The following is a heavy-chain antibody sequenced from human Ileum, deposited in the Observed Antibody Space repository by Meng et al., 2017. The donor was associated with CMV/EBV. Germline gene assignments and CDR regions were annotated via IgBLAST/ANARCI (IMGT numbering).Heavy chain of an antibody. CDR2: ISGYTGNT. Sequence: QFQLVQAGAEVKKPGDSVKVSCRASGYTFTNYGVTWVRQAPEQGLEWMGWISGYTGNTQYSEKIQGRVTMTADTSTATAYMELTSLRSDDTAVYYCARDKSDLGREGFYYWGQGTLVTVSS. J-gene: IGHJ4*02. V-gene: IGHV1-18*01. CDR1: GYTFTNYG. D-gene: IGHD3-10*01. CDR3: ARDKSDLGREGFYY.